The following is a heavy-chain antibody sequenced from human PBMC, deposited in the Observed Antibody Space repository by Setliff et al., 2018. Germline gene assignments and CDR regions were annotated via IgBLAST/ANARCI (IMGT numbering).Heavy chain of an antibody. J-gene: IGHJ6*02. V-gene: IGHV1-69*13. CDR2: IIPIFGTA. D-gene: IGHD6-13*01. CDR1: GGTFSSYA. CDR3: TRVERQLVYYSYGMDV. Sequence: SVKVSCKASGGTFSSYAISWVRQAPGQGLEWMGGIIPIFGTANYAQKFQGRVTITADDSTSTAYMELSSLKTEDTAVYYCTRVERQLVYYSYGMDVWGQGTTVTVSS.